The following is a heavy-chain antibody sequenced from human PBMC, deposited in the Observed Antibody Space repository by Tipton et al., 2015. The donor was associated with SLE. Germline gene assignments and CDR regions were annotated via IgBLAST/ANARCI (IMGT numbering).Heavy chain of an antibody. Sequence: SCTASGYTFTSYGITWVRQAPGQGLEWIGYIYYSGSTNYNPSLKSRVTMSVDTSKNQFSLNLNSVTAADTAVYYCARVVRYYFGSGSDGLDVWGQGTAVTVSS. V-gene: IGHV4-59*08. D-gene: IGHD3-10*01. CDR1: GYTFTSYG. CDR2: IYYSGST. J-gene: IGHJ6*02. CDR3: ARVVRYYFGSGSDGLDV.